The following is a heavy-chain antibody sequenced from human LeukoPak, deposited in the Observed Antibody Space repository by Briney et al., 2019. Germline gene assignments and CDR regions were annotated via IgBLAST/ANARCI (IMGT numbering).Heavy chain of an antibody. J-gene: IGHJ2*01. CDR1: GFIFSSYS. CDR3: ARAPPYCGGDCSDWYFDL. V-gene: IGHV3-21*01. D-gene: IGHD2-21*02. Sequence: PGGSLRLSCAAAGFIFSSYSMNWVRQAPGRGLEWVSYISRGSASIYYADSLKGRVTISRDNAKNSLSLQMNSLRVDDTAVYYCARAPPYCGGDCSDWYFDLWGRGTLVIVSS. CDR2: ISRGSASI.